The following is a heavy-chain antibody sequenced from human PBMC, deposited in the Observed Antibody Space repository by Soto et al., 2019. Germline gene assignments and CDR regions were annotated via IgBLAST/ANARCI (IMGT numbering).Heavy chain of an antibody. J-gene: IGHJ1*01. CDR2: IYWDDNK. CDR1: GFSLSTSGVG. D-gene: IGHD3-9*01. V-gene: IGHV2-5*02. CDR3: AHTNYDILTGYYPRIYFHH. Sequence: SGPTLVNPTQTLTLTCTFSGFSLSTSGVGVGWIRQPPEKALEWLALIYWDDNKRYSPSLKSGLTITKDTSKSQVVLTMTNVDPVDTGTYYCAHTNYDILTGYYPRIYFHHWGQGTLVTVSS.